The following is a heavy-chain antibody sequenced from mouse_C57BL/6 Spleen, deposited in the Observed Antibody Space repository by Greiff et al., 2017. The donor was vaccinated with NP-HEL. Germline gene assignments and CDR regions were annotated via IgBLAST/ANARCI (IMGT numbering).Heavy chain of an antibody. Sequence: EVHLVESGGGLVKPGGSLKLSCAASGFTFSSYAMSWVRQTPEKRLEGVATISDGGSYTYYPDNVKGRFTIARDNAKNNLYLQMSHLKSEDTAMYYCARENYYGRGGFAYWGQGTLVTVSA. D-gene: IGHD1-1*01. CDR1: GFTFSSYA. CDR2: ISDGGSYT. J-gene: IGHJ3*01. CDR3: ARENYYGRGGFAY. V-gene: IGHV5-4*01.